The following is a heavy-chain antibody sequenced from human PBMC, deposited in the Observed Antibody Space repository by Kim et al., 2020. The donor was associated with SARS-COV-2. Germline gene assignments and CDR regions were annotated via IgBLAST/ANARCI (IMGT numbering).Heavy chain of an antibody. J-gene: IGHJ4*02. D-gene: IGHD3-10*01. V-gene: IGHV4-39*01. Sequence: SGGTYYNPSLKGRVTISVDTSKNQFSLKLSSVPAADTAVYYCARGGAGFNWGQGTLVTVSS. CDR3: ARGGAGFN. CDR2: SGGT.